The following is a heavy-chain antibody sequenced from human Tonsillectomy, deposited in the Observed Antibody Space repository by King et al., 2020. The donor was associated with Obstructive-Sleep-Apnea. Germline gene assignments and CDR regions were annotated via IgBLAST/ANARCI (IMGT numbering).Heavy chain of an antibody. Sequence: VQLVESGGGLVKPGGSLRLSCAASGFTFTDYYMTWVRQAPGKGLEWVSYISSSGTTIYYADSVKGRFTISRVNAKNSLYLQMNSLRAEDTAVYYCARGLDYYDGNGYYPGIDYWGQGILVTVSS. CDR2: ISSSGTTI. D-gene: IGHD3-22*01. CDR3: ARGLDYYDGNGYYPGIDY. J-gene: IGHJ4*02. V-gene: IGHV3-11*01. CDR1: GFTFTDYY.